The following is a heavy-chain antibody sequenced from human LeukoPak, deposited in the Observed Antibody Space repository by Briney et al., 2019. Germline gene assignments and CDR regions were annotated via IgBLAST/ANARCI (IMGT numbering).Heavy chain of an antibody. CDR3: ARDDSSSWYKD. Sequence: GGSLRLSCTASGFTFSNEWMSWVRQAPGKGLESVAIIKHDGSEKYYVESVKGRFTISRDNAKNSLYLQMNSLRAEDTAMYYCARDDSSSWYKDWGQGTLVTVSS. CDR2: IKHDGSEK. J-gene: IGHJ4*02. CDR1: GFTFSNEW. D-gene: IGHD6-13*01. V-gene: IGHV3-7*01.